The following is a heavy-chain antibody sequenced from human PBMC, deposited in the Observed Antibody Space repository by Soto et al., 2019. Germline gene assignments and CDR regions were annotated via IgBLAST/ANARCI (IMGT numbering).Heavy chain of an antibody. CDR2: ISAYNGNT. Sequence: ASVKVSCKASGYTFTSYGISWVRQAPGQGLEWMGWISAYNGNTNYAQKLQGRVTMTTDTSTSTAYMELRSLRSDDTAVYYCARVENTMVRGVIYYYYGLDVWGKGTTVTGSS. J-gene: IGHJ6*04. CDR1: GYTFTSYG. D-gene: IGHD3-10*01. V-gene: IGHV1-18*04. CDR3: ARVENTMVRGVIYYYYGLDV.